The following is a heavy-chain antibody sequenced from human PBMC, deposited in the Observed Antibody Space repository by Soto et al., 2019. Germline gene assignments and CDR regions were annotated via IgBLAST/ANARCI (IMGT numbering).Heavy chain of an antibody. V-gene: IGHV4-34*01. CDR1: GGSFSGHS. CDR3: ARTLLIVYTIIPDDFDL. CDR2: INHSGRV. Sequence: SETLSLTCAVYGGSFSGHSWTWIRQSPGKGLEWIGDINHSGRVNYNPSLKSRVTISLDTSNNAISLRLPSVTAADTAMYYCARTLLIVYTIIPDDFDLWGRGTLVTVSS. J-gene: IGHJ4*02. D-gene: IGHD3-16*02.